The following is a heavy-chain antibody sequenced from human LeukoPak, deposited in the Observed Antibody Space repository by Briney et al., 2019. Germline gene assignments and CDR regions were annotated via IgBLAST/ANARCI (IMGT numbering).Heavy chain of an antibody. CDR1: GGSISSYY. Sequence: SETLSLTCTVSGGSISSYYWSWIRQPPGKGLEWIGYIYYSGSTNYHPSLKSRVTISVDTSKNQFSLKLSSVTAADTAVYYCARDAGFGSWASFDPWGQGTLVTVSS. V-gene: IGHV4-59*01. CDR3: ARDAGFGSWASFDP. CDR2: IYYSGST. D-gene: IGHD3-10*01. J-gene: IGHJ5*02.